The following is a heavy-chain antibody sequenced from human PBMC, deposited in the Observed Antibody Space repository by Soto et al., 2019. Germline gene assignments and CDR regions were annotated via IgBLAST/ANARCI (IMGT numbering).Heavy chain of an antibody. CDR2: TYYRSKWFN. D-gene: IGHD6-19*01. CDR1: RDSVSSNSAG. V-gene: IGHV6-1*01. CDR3: SRTNGWYPRDELAI. Sequence: SQTLSLTCGISRDSVSSNSAGWNCIRHSPSRGLEWLGRTYYRSKWFNDYALSVKYRVTINADTSKNQICLHLASLTPEDTAVHYCSRTNGWYPRDELAIWSQGTMVTVSS. J-gene: IGHJ3*02.